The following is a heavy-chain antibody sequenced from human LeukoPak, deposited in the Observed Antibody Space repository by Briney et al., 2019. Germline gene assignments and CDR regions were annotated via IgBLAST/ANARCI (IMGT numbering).Heavy chain of an antibody. CDR2: ISSNGGST. D-gene: IGHD5-12*01. CDR3: ARNLVATNFDY. J-gene: IGHJ4*02. V-gene: IGHV3-64*01. CDR1: GFTFSSYA. Sequence: PGGSLRLSCAASGFTFSSYAMHWVRQAPGKGLEYVSAISSNGGSTYYANSVKGRFTISRDNAKNSLYLQMNSLRAEDTAVYFCARNLVATNFDYWGQGTLVTVSS.